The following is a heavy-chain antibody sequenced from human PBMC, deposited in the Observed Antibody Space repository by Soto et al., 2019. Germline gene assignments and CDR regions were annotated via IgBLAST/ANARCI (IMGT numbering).Heavy chain of an antibody. J-gene: IGHJ4*02. D-gene: IGHD5-18*01. V-gene: IGHV1-69*08. CDR3: AREPRGYSYGRADKIDY. CDR1: GGTFSSYT. Sequence: QVQLVQSGAEVKKPGSSVKVSCKASGGTFSSYTISWVRQAPGQGLEWMGRIIPILGIANYAQKFQGRVTITAEKSTSTAYMELSSLRSEDTAVYYCAREPRGYSYGRADKIDYWGQGTLVTVSS. CDR2: IIPILGIA.